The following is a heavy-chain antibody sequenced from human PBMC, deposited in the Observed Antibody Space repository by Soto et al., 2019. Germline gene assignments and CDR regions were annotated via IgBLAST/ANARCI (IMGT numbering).Heavy chain of an antibody. CDR1: GFTFSNYG. CDR3: AKDRIVMIRGVMNYYGMDV. D-gene: IGHD3-10*01. V-gene: IGHV3-30*18. CDR2: ILYDGSDN. Sequence: QVQLVESGGGVVQPGRSLRLSCAASGFTFSNYGMHWVRQAPGKRLEWVAFILYDGSDNYFADSVKGRFTISRDNSKNTLDLQMNSLRAEDTAVYYCAKDRIVMIRGVMNYYGMDVWGQGTTVTVSS. J-gene: IGHJ6*02.